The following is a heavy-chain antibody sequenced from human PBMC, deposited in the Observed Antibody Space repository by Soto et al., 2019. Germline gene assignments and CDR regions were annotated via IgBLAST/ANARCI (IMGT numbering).Heavy chain of an antibody. CDR1: GYTFTSYA. J-gene: IGHJ3*02. CDR2: INAGNGNT. Sequence: GASVKVSCKASGYTFTSYAMHWARQAPGQRLEWMGWINAGNGNTKYSQKFQGRVTITRDTSASTAYMELSSLRSEDTAVYYCARIVVVVPAATPHDAFDIWGQGTMVTVSS. V-gene: IGHV1-3*01. CDR3: ARIVVVVPAATPHDAFDI. D-gene: IGHD2-2*01.